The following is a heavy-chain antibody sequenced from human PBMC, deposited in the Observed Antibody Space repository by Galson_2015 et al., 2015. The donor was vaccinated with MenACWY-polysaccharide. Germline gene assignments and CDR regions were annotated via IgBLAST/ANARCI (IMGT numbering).Heavy chain of an antibody. J-gene: IGHJ6*03. V-gene: IGHV4-30-2*01. CDR1: GDSISSGGYY. CDR3: ARTTTYYHYYMDV. Sequence: TLSLTCTVSGDSISSGGYYRSWIRQHPEKGLEWIGYIYHSGSTYYNPSLKSRVTISEDGSQFSLKLSSVTAADTAVYYCARTTTYYHYYMDVWGKGTTVTVSS. D-gene: IGHD3-10*01. CDR2: IYHSGST.